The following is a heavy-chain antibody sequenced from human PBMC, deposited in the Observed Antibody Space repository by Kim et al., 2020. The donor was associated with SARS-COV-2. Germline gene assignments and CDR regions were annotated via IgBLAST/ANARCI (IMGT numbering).Heavy chain of an antibody. V-gene: IGHV3-23*01. D-gene: IGHD6-19*01. CDR3: AKDLSLAGTGGGMDF. Sequence: ADSVKGRFTIYRDNSNNTLLLQMSSLRVEDTALYYCAKDLSLAGTGGGMDFWGQGTLATVSS. J-gene: IGHJ4*02.